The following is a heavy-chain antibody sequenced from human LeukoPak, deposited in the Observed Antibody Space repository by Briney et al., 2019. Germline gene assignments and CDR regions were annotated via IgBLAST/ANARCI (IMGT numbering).Heavy chain of an antibody. Sequence: PSETLSLTCAVSGYSISSGYYWGWIRQPPGKGLEWIGSIYHSGSTYYNPSLKSRVTISVDTSKNQFSLKLGSVTAADTAVYYCARHGSPRIVVVPAAIVDAFDIWGQGTMVTVSS. D-gene: IGHD2-2*02. CDR1: GYSISSGYY. CDR2: IYHSGST. J-gene: IGHJ3*02. V-gene: IGHV4-38-2*01. CDR3: ARHGSPRIVVVPAAIVDAFDI.